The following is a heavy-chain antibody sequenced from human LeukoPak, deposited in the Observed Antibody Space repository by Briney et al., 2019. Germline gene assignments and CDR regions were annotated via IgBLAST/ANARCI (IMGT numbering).Heavy chain of an antibody. Sequence: GASVKVSCKASGGTFSSYAISWVRQAPGQGLEWMGGITPIFGTANYAQKFQGRVTITADESTSTAYMELSSLRSEDTAVYYCARDLFTDHRSAPNWGQGTLVTVSS. J-gene: IGHJ4*02. CDR3: ARDLFTDHRSAPN. CDR2: ITPIFGTA. V-gene: IGHV1-69*13. CDR1: GGTFSSYA.